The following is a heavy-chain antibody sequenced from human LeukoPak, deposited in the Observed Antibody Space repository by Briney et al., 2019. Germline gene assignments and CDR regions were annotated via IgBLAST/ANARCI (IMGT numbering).Heavy chain of an antibody. Sequence: PGGSLRLSCVASGFTFYDYSMHWVRQAPGKGLEWVSLINRDGGTTYYADSVKGRFTISRDNSKNSLYLRMNSLRTEDTALYYCVKEKLGSRWCTFDYWGQGTLVTVSS. D-gene: IGHD6-13*01. CDR1: GFTFYDYS. CDR3: VKEKLGSRWCTFDY. CDR2: INRDGGTT. J-gene: IGHJ4*02. V-gene: IGHV3-43*01.